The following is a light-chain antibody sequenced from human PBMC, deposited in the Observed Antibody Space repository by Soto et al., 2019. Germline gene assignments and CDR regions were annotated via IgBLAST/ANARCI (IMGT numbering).Light chain of an antibody. CDR3: VQGTQFPQT. CDR1: QSLEHRDGNTY. J-gene: IGKJ2*01. CDR2: NIS. V-gene: IGKV2-24*01. Sequence: DIVMTQTPLASPVSLGQPASISCRSSQSLEHRDGNTYLSWLQQRPGQPPRLLIYNISNRFSGVPDRFSGSGAGTYFTLKISRVEAEDDGAYYCVQGTQFPQTFGQGTKLEI.